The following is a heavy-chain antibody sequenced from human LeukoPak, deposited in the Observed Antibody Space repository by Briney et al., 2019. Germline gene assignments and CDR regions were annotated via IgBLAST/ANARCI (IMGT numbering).Heavy chain of an antibody. CDR1: GFTFRNKW. CDR3: AKWYFG. J-gene: IGHJ4*02. V-gene: IGHV3-74*01. D-gene: IGHD2-8*01. CDR2: INSDGSIT. Sequence: GGSLRLSCAASGFTFRNKWMHWVRQAPGKGPVWVSRINSDGSITNYADSVKGRFTISRDNAKNTVYLQMNSLRAEDTAVYYCAKWYFGWGQGTLVTVSS.